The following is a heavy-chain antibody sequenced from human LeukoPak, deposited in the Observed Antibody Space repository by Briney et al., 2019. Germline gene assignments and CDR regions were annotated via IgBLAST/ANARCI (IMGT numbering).Heavy chain of an antibody. CDR1: GYTFTGKF. D-gene: IGHD1-1*01. CDR3: ARDREVLAYFDY. V-gene: IGHV1-2*02. Sequence: ASAKVSCKASGYTFTGKFMHWVRQAPGPGLEWMGWIDPNSGGTDYAQKFRGRVTMTRDTSTSTAYMDLSRLILGDSAVYYCARDREVLAYFDYWGQGTLVTVSS. CDR2: IDPNSGGT. J-gene: IGHJ4*02.